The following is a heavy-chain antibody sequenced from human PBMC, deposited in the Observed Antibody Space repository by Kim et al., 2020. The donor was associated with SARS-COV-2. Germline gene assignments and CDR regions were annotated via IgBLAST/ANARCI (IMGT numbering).Heavy chain of an antibody. CDR1: GFTFSSYA. CDR2: ISSNGGST. V-gene: IGHV3-64D*06. CDR3: VKGLWFLYYGMDV. D-gene: IGHD3-10*01. Sequence: GGSLRLSCSASGFTFSSYAMHWVRQAPGKGLEYVSAISSNGGSTYYADSVKGRFTISRDNSKNTLYLQMSSLRAEDTAVYYCVKGLWFLYYGMDVWGQGTTVTVSS. J-gene: IGHJ6*02.